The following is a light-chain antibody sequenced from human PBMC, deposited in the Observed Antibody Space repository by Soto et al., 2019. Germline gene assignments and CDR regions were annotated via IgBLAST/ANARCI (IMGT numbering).Light chain of an antibody. CDR2: DAS. Sequence: DTQTTQSPSTLSASVGDRVTITCRASQSISSWLAWYQQKPGKAPKLLIYDASSLESGVPSRFSGSGSGTEFTLTITSLQPDDFATYYCQQYNSYPWTFGQGTKVDIK. V-gene: IGKV1-5*01. CDR1: QSISSW. J-gene: IGKJ1*01. CDR3: QQYNSYPWT.